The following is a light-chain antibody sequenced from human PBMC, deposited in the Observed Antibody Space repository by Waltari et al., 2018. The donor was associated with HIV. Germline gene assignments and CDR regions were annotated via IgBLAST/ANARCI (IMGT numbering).Light chain of an antibody. Sequence: QSALTQPASVSGSPGQSITISCTGTNSDLGAHNYVSWYQQHPGQAPKRLIYEVSNRPSGFSNRFSGSKSGTTASLTISGLQAEDEADYYCSSYTVTSTLYVFGPGTKVTVL. CDR1: NSDLGAHNY. J-gene: IGLJ1*01. V-gene: IGLV2-14*01. CDR3: SSYTVTSTLYV. CDR2: EVS.